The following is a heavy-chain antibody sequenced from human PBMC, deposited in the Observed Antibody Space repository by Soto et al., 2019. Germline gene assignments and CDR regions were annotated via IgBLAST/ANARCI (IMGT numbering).Heavy chain of an antibody. CDR1: GCSISIYY. D-gene: IGHD3-22*01. V-gene: IGHV4-59*01. CDR3: ARVPSLNYYDSSGYWASSPYYFDY. J-gene: IGHJ4*02. CDR2: IYYSGST. Sequence: SETLSLTCTVSGCSISIYYCSWIRQPPGKGLEWIGYIYYSGSTNYNPSLKSRVTISVDTSKNQFSLKLSSVTAADTAVYYCARVPSLNYYDSSGYWASSPYYFDYWGQGTLVTVSS.